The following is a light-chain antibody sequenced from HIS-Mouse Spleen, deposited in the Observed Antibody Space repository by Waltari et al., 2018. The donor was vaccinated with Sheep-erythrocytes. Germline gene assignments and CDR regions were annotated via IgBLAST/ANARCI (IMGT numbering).Light chain of an antibody. CDR1: KLGDKY. CDR3: QAWDSSTAV. CDR2: QVS. J-gene: IGLJ2*01. Sequence: SYELTQPPSVSVSPGQTASITCSGDKLGDKYACWYQQKPGQSPVLVIYQVSKRPSGTPGRFSGSNSGNTATLTISGTQAMDEADYYCQAWDSSTAVFGGGTKLTVL. V-gene: IGLV3-1*01.